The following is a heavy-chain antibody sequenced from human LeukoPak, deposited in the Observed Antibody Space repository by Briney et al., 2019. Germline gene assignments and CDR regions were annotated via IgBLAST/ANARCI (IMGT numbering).Heavy chain of an antibody. Sequence: GSLRLSCTTSGFTFGDYPMSWFRQAPGKGLEWVGFIRTNSYGGTAEYAASVKGRFTISRDDSKSIAYLQMDSLRTEDTAVYYCARRDGTPSDYWGQGTLVTVSS. CDR1: GFTFGDYP. D-gene: IGHD6-13*01. J-gene: IGHJ4*02. CDR2: IRTNSYGGTA. V-gene: IGHV3-49*03. CDR3: ARRDGTPSDY.